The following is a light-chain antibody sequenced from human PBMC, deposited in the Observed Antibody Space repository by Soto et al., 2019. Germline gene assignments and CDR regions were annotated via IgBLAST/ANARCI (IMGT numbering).Light chain of an antibody. CDR1: QSISYW. CDR3: QQYHTYSYT. CDR2: DAS. V-gene: IGKV1-5*01. J-gene: IGKJ2*01. Sequence: DIQMTQSPSTLSASVGDRVTITCRASQSISYWLAWYQQKPGKAPKLLIYDASGLQSGVPSRFSGSGSGTEFTLTISSLQPDDFATYFCQQYHTYSYTFGQWTKLEIK.